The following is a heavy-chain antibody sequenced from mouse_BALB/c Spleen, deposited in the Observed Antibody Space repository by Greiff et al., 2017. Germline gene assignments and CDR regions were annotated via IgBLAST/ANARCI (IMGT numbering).Heavy chain of an antibody. Sequence: QVQLQQSGAELARPGASVKLSCKASGYTFTSYWMQWVKQRPGQGLEWIGAIYPGDGDTRYTQKFKGKATLTADKSSSTAYMQLSSLASEDSAVYYCARMRIYYGYDGGRGYAIDDWGQGTSVTVSS. CDR3: ARMRIYYGYDGGRGYAIDD. D-gene: IGHD2-2*01. J-gene: IGHJ4*01. CDR1: GYTFTSYW. CDR2: IYPGDGDT. V-gene: IGHV1-87*01.